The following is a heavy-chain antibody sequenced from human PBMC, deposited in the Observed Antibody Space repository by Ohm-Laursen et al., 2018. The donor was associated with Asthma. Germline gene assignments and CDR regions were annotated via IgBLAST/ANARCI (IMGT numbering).Heavy chain of an antibody. V-gene: IGHV3-30*18. D-gene: IGHD6-13*01. CDR2: ISYDGSNK. J-gene: IGHJ6*02. CDR1: GFTFSSYG. CDR3: AKGGSSSWYEMDV. Sequence: RSLRLSCAASGFTFSSYGMHWVRQAPGKGLEWVAVISYDGSNKYYADSVKGRFTISRDNSKNTLYLQMNSLRAEDTAVYYCAKGGSSSWYEMDVWGQGTTVTVSS.